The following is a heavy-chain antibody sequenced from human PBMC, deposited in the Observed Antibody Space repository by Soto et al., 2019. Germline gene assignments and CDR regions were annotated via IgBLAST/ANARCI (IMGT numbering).Heavy chain of an antibody. CDR1: GYTFSDYD. CDR2: VNPHSGNT. CDR3: ARGYCSSTSCYDDY. V-gene: IGHV1-8*01. J-gene: IGHJ4*02. D-gene: IGHD2-2*01. Sequence: ASVKVSCKGFGYTFSDYDINWVRQAPGQGLEWMGWVNPHSGNTDYAQNFQGRVTMTTDTSTSTAYMELRSLRSDDTAVYYCARGYCSSTSCYDDYWGQGTLVTVSS.